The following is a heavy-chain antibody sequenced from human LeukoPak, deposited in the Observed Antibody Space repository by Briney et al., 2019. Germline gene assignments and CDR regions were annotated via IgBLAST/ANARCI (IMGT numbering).Heavy chain of an antibody. Sequence: QPGGSLRLSCAASGFTFSSYSMNWVRQAPGKGLEWVSYISSSSSTIYYADSVKGRFTISRDNAKNSLYLQMNSLRAEDTAVYYCARGSHSSGWHYLFDYWGQGTLVTVSS. CDR1: GFTFSSYS. CDR2: ISSSSSTI. D-gene: IGHD6-19*01. V-gene: IGHV3-48*01. J-gene: IGHJ4*02. CDR3: ARGSHSSGWHYLFDY.